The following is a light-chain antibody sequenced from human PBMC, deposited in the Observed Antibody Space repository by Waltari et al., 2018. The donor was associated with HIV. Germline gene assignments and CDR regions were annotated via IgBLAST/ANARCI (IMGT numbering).Light chain of an antibody. CDR2: GNN. CDR1: TPNPGANFD. J-gene: IGLJ2*01. Sequence: QSVLTQPPSVSGAPGQTVTVSCTGSTPNPGANFDVHWYQHLPGTAPKLLIYGNNNRPSGGPARFSGSRSGSSASLAITGLQAEDEADYYCQSYDNVLTAVIFGGGTKVTVL. CDR3: QSYDNVLTAVI. V-gene: IGLV1-40*01.